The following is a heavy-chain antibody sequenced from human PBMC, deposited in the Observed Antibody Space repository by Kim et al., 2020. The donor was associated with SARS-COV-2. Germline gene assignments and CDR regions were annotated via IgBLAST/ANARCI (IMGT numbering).Heavy chain of an antibody. CDR1: GFTFDDYA. J-gene: IGHJ6*02. CDR3: AKEGSYGYYYYYYGMDV. V-gene: IGHV3-9*01. CDR2: ISWNSGSI. D-gene: IGHD5-18*01. Sequence: GGSLRLSCAASGFTFDDYAMHWVRQAPGKGLEWVSGISWNSGSIGYADSVKGRFTISRDNAKNSLYLQMNSLRAEDTALYYCAKEGSYGYYYYYYGMDVWGQGTTVTVSS.